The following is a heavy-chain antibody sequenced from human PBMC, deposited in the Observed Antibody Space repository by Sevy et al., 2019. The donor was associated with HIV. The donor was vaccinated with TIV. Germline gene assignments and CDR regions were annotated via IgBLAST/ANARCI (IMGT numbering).Heavy chain of an antibody. V-gene: IGHV3-23*01. J-gene: IGHJ4*02. CDR1: GFTFSKYS. CDR3: AREGCTKPHDY. Sequence: GGSLRLSCAASGFTFSKYSMSWVRQPPGKGLEWVSTLSFGCNEINYADTVKGRCTNSRDNSKSSVYLQMNNPRPEDTAEYYCAREGCTKPHDYWGQGTLVTVSS. D-gene: IGHD2-8*01. CDR2: LSFGCNEI.